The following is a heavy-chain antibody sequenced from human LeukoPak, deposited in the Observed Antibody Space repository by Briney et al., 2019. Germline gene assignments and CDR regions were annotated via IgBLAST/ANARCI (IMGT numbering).Heavy chain of an antibody. Sequence: GGSLRFSCAAYGFDVSSNYMSWVRQAPGKGLEWVSVIYSDGTTYYADSVKGRFTISRDESKNTLFLQMNSLRVEDTAVYYCTKVEGWYGDGCFDFWGQGALVSVSS. D-gene: IGHD6-19*01. J-gene: IGHJ4*02. CDR1: GFDVSSNY. CDR2: IYSDGTT. V-gene: IGHV3-53*01. CDR3: TKVEGWYGDGCFDF.